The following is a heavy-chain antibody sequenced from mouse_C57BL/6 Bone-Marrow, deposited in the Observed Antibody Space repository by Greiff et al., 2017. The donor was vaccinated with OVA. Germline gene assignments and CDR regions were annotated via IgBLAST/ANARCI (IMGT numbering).Heavy chain of an antibody. D-gene: IGHD1-1*01. CDR2: INPNSGST. Sequence: QVQLQQPGAELVKPGASVKLSCKASGYTFTSYWMHWVKQRPGQGLEWIGMINPNSGSTNYNEKFKGKATMTVDKSSSTAYMQLSSLTSEDSAVYYCASALLQYDYWGQGTTLTVSS. CDR3: ASALLQYDY. V-gene: IGHV1-64*01. J-gene: IGHJ2*01. CDR1: GYTFTSYW.